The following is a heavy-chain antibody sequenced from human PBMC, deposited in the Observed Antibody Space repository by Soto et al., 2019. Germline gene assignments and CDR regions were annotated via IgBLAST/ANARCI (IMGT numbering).Heavy chain of an antibody. V-gene: IGHV1-69*13. CDR3: ARMDSSEQGKFDY. J-gene: IGHJ4*02. Sequence: SVKVSCKASGCTCSSYAISWVRQAPGQGLEWMGGIIPIFGTANYAQKFQGRVTITADESTSTAYMELSSLRSEDTAVYYCARMDSSEQGKFDYWGQGTLVTVSS. CDR1: GCTCSSYA. CDR2: IIPIFGTA. D-gene: IGHD3-22*01.